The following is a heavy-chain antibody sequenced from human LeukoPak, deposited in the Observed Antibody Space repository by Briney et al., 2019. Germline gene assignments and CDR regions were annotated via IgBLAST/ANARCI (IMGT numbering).Heavy chain of an antibody. CDR1: GGSISSSSYY. J-gene: IGHJ3*02. CDR2: IYYSGST. V-gene: IGHV4-39*01. Sequence: SGTLSLTCTVSGGSISSSSYYWGWIRQPPGKGLEWIGSIYYSGSTYYNPSLKSRVTISVDTSKNQFSLKLSSVTAADTAVYYCARHGIPTMPYCSSTSCSDAFDIWGQGTMVTVSS. D-gene: IGHD2-2*01. CDR3: ARHGIPTMPYCSSTSCSDAFDI.